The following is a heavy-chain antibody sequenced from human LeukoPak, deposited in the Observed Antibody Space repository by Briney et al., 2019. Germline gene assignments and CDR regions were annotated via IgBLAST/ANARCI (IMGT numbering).Heavy chain of an antibody. D-gene: IGHD3-3*01. CDR1: GFTFSSYS. V-gene: IGHV3-48*04. J-gene: IGHJ6*03. CDR3: ARVRPEWQDYYYYYMDV. Sequence: GGSLRLSCAASGFTFSSYSMNWVRQAPGKGLEWVSYISSSSRTIYYADSVKGRFTISRDNAKNSLYLQMNSLRAEDTAVYYCARVRPEWQDYYYYYMDVWGKGTTVTVSS. CDR2: ISSSSRTI.